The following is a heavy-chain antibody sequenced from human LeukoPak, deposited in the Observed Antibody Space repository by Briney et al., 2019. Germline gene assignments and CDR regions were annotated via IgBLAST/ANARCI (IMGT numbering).Heavy chain of an antibody. CDR2: ISGSGGST. J-gene: IGHJ3*02. CDR3: ARVLRYFDWLFDAFDI. Sequence: PGGSLRLSCAASGFTFSSYAMSWVRQAPGKGLEWVSAISGSGGSTYYADSVKGRFTISRDNSKNTLYLQMNSLRAEDTAVYYCARVLRYFDWLFDAFDIWGQGTMVTVSS. CDR1: GFTFSSYA. V-gene: IGHV3-23*01. D-gene: IGHD3-9*01.